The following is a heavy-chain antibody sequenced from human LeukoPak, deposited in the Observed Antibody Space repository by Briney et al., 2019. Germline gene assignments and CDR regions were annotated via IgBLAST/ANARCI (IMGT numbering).Heavy chain of an antibody. CDR2: IYSGGST. J-gene: IGHJ6*03. CDR1: GFTVGSNY. Sequence: GGSLRLSCAASGFTVGSNYMSWVRQAPGKGLEWVSVIYSGGSTYYADSVKGRFTISRDNPKNTLYLQMNSLRAEDTAVYYCARVVVVAAKYYYYYMDVWGKGTTVTVSS. D-gene: IGHD2-15*01. V-gene: IGHV3-53*01. CDR3: ARVVVVAAKYYYYYMDV.